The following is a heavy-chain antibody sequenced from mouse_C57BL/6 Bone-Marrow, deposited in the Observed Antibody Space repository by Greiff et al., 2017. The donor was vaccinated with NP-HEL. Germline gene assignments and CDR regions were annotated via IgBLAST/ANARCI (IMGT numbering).Heavy chain of an antibody. V-gene: IGHV1-59*01. CDR3: ARDYGSLDY. D-gene: IGHD1-1*01. J-gene: IGHJ2*01. Sequence: QVHVKQSGAELVRPGTSVKLSCKASGYTFTSYWMHWVKQRPGQGLEWIGVIDPSDSYTNYNQKFKGKATLTVDTSSSTAYMQLSSLTSEDSAVYYCARDYGSLDYWGQGTTLTVSS. CDR1: GYTFTSYW. CDR2: IDPSDSYT.